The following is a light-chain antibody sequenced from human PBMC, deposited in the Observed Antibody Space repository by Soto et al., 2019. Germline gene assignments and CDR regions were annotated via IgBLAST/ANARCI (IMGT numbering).Light chain of an antibody. V-gene: IGKV3-11*01. CDR2: NTS. CDR3: QQRSNWPPWT. CDR1: QSVSSY. Sequence: EIVLTQSPATLSLSPGERATLSCRASQSVSSYLAWYQQKPGQAPRLLIHNTSNRATGIPARFSGSGSGTDFTLTISSLKPEDFAVYYCQQRSNWPPWTFGQGTKVDIK. J-gene: IGKJ1*01.